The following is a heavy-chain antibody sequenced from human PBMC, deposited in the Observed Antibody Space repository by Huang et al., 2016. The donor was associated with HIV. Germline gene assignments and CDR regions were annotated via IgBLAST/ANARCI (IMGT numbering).Heavy chain of an antibody. Sequence: QVQLMQSGPEVKKPGASVKVSCKASGYSFTTYGLNWVRQAPGHGLEWMGWVSPYNTNTDYAEKFQGRVTMTRDTSTSTAYMELRSLRSDDTAVYYCATDYYANFDYWGQGTLVTISS. CDR3: ATDYYANFDY. J-gene: IGHJ4*02. V-gene: IGHV1-18*04. CDR1: GYSFTTYG. CDR2: VSPYNTNT. D-gene: IGHD2-2*01.